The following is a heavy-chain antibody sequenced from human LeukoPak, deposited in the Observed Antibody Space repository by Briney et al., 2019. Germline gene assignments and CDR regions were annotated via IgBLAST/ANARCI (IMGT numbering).Heavy chain of an antibody. Sequence: ASVKVSCKTSGYTFSDYFIHSVRQAPGQGLEWMGWINPYSGGANFAQKFQGRVTMTRDTSTSTVYMELSRLRSDAAAVYYSARSSGSYLVHFDYWGQGTLVTVSS. V-gene: IGHV1-2*02. CDR2: INPYSGGA. CDR3: ARSSGSYLVHFDY. J-gene: IGHJ4*02. D-gene: IGHD1-26*01. CDR1: GYTFSDYF.